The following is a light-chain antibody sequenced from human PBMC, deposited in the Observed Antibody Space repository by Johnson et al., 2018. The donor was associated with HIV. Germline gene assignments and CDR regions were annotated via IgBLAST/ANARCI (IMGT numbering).Light chain of an antibody. V-gene: IGLV1-51*01. J-gene: IGLJ1*01. Sequence: QSVLTQPPSVSAAPGQKVTISCSGSSSNIGNNYVSWYQQLPGTAPKLLIYDNNKRPSGIPDRFSGSTSGTSATLGITGLQTGDEADYYCGTWDSSLFSNVFGPGTKVTVL. CDR2: DNN. CDR1: SSNIGNNY. CDR3: GTWDSSLFSNV.